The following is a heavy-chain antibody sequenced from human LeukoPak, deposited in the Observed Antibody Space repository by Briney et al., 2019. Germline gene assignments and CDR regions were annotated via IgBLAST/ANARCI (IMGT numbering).Heavy chain of an antibody. Sequence: GGSLRLSCAASGFTFSSFAMSWVRQAPGKGLEWVSASTTSGNTYYVDSVKGRFTISRDKSKNSLYLQMNSLRIEDTAVYYCAKVRVYGDYAFDIWGQGTTVTVSS. CDR2: STTSGNT. CDR1: GFTFSSFA. CDR3: AKVRVYGDYAFDI. D-gene: IGHD4-17*01. V-gene: IGHV3-23*01. J-gene: IGHJ3*02.